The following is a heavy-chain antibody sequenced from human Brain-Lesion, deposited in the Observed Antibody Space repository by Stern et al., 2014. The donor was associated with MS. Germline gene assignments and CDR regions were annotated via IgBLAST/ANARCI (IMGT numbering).Heavy chain of an antibody. CDR3: ATLSPGAGGNYYRHFDY. CDR1: GYTLTELS. V-gene: IGHV1-24*01. D-gene: IGHD1-26*01. CDR2: FDPEDGET. J-gene: IGHJ4*02. Sequence: VQLGQSGAEVKKPGASVKVSCKVSGYTLTELSMHWGRQAPRQGLEWMGGFDPEDGETIYAQKFQGRVTMTEYTSTDTAYMELSSLRSEDTAVYYCATLSPGAGGNYYRHFDYWGQGTLVTVSS.